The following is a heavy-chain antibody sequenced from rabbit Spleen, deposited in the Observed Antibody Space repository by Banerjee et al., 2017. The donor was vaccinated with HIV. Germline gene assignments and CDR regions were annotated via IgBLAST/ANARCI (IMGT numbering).Heavy chain of an antibody. CDR1: GFSFGSSYY. J-gene: IGHJ4*01. V-gene: IGHV1S45*01. D-gene: IGHD1-1*01. CDR3: ARWYTVPDTFNL. CDR2: IYTVSSGYT. Sequence: QEQLVESGGGLVQPEGSLTLTCTASGFSFGSSYYMCWVRQAPGKGLEWIACIYTVSSGYTYYASWAKGRFTISKTSSTTVTLQMTSLTAADTATYFCARWYTVPDTFNLWGPGTLVTVS.